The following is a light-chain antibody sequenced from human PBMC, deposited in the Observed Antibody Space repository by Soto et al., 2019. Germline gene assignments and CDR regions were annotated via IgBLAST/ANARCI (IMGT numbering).Light chain of an antibody. CDR1: SSDVDAYNF. V-gene: IGLV2-14*03. Sequence: QSVLTQPAPVSGSPGQSIAIPCTGTSSDVDAYNFVSWYQHHPGKAPKLMIFDVSNRPSGVSNRFSGSKSGNTASLTISGLQAEDEADYYCTSYTTSSTYVFGTGTKVTVL. CDR2: DVS. J-gene: IGLJ1*01. CDR3: TSYTTSSTYV.